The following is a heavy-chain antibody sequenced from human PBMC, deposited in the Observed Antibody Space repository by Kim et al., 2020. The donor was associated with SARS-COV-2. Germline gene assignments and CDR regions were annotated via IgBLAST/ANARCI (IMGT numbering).Heavy chain of an antibody. Sequence: SETLSLTCAVSGGSFSSRNWWSWVRQSPGKGLEWIGEIYHTGSTNYNPSLETRVTMSADRSKNQFSLHLSSVTAADTAVYYCARNKAYSTLYGMDVWGQGTTVTVSS. J-gene: IGHJ6*02. D-gene: IGHD1-26*01. CDR2: IYHTGST. CDR1: GGSFSSRNW. V-gene: IGHV4-4*02. CDR3: ARNKAYSTLYGMDV.